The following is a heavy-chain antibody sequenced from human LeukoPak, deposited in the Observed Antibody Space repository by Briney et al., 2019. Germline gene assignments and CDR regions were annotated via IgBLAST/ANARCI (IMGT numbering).Heavy chain of an antibody. Sequence: KPSETLSLTCSVSGGSITSGGYYWSWIRQHPGKGLEWIGHIFYSGSAYYNPSLKSRVIISVDTSKNQFSLRLRSVTAADTAVYYCARLGLLKYGILTGWGTIQAFDIWGQGTMVTVSP. D-gene: IGHD3-9*01. CDR1: GGSITSGGYY. V-gene: IGHV4-31*03. J-gene: IGHJ3*02. CDR2: IFYSGSA. CDR3: ARLGLLKYGILTGWGTIQAFDI.